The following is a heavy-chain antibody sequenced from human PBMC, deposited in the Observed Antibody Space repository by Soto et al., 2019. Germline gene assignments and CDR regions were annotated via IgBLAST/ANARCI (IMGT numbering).Heavy chain of an antibody. J-gene: IGHJ4*02. V-gene: IGHV4-34*01. CDR2: INHSGST. CDR3: ASRFGELSHFPDY. D-gene: IGHD3-10*01. Sequence: SETLSLTCAVYGGSFSGYYWSWIRQPPGKGLEWIGEINHSGSTNYNPSLKSRVTISVDTSKNQFSLKLSSVTAADTAVYYCASRFGELSHFPDYWGQGTLVTGSS. CDR1: GGSFSGYY.